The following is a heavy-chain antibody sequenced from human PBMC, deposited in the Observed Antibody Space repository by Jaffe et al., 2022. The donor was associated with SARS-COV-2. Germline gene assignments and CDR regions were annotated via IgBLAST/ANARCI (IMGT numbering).Heavy chain of an antibody. J-gene: IGHJ6*02. V-gene: IGHV4-34*01. Sequence: QVQLQQWGAGLLKPSETLSLTCAVYGGSFSGYYWSWIRQPPGKGLEWIGEINHSGSTNYNPSLKSRVTISVDTSKNQFSLKLSSVTAADTAVYYCARGALRRYDFWSGYRSNYYGMDVWGQGTTVTVSS. D-gene: IGHD3-3*01. CDR2: INHSGST. CDR1: GGSFSGYY. CDR3: ARGALRRYDFWSGYRSNYYGMDV.